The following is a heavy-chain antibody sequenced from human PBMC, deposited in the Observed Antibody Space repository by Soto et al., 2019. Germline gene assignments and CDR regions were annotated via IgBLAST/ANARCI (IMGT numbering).Heavy chain of an antibody. Sequence: PGGSLRLSCAASGFIFNSYEMNWVRQAPGKGLEWASYISSSGSSKYYADSVKGRFTISRDNAKKSLYLQMNGLRAEDTAVYYCARGNILDFWGRGNMVTVYS. D-gene: IGHD4-4*01. CDR3: ARGNILDF. CDR2: ISSSGSSK. CDR1: GFIFNSYE. V-gene: IGHV3-48*03. J-gene: IGHJ4*02.